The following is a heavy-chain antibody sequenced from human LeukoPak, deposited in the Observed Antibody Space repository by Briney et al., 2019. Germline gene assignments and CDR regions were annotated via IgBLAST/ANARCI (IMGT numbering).Heavy chain of an antibody. CDR1: DFTLSDYY. V-gene: IGHV3-11*01. J-gene: IGHJ6*01. CDR3: ARSYRATAGIVDV. Sequence: GGSLRLPCAASDFTLSDYYMTWIPQAPGKGLEWLSYVSNRGSDTYSACSVKGRFTISRDNAKSSLYLQMNSLRAEDPAVYYCARSYRATAGIVDVWGQGTTVTVSP. D-gene: IGHD6-13*01. CDR2: VSNRGSDT.